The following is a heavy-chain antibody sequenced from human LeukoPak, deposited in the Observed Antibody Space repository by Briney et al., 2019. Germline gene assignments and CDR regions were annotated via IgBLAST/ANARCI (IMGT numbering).Heavy chain of an antibody. Sequence: ASVKVSCKASGYTFTSYGINWARRATGQGLEWMGWMNPNSGNTGYAQKFQGRVTMTRSTSISTAYMELSSLTSEDTAVYYCARVSLGYCSGGTCYFQDHWGQGTLVTVSS. CDR2: MNPNSGNT. V-gene: IGHV1-8*02. J-gene: IGHJ4*02. CDR1: GYTFTSYG. D-gene: IGHD2-15*01. CDR3: ARVSLGYCSGGTCYFQDH.